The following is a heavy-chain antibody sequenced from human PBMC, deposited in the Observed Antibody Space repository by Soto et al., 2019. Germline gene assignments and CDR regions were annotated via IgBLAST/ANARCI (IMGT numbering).Heavy chain of an antibody. CDR1: GFTFSNAW. J-gene: IGHJ4*02. Sequence: EVQLVESGGGLVKPGGSLRLSCAASGFTFSNAWMNWVRQAPGKGLEWVGRIKSKTDGGTTDYAAPVKGRFTISRDDSKNTLYLQMNSLKTEDTAVYYCTTLLIYCTNGVCIVYWGQGTLVTVSS. CDR2: IKSKTDGGTT. CDR3: TTLLIYCTNGVCIVY. V-gene: IGHV3-15*07. D-gene: IGHD2-8*01.